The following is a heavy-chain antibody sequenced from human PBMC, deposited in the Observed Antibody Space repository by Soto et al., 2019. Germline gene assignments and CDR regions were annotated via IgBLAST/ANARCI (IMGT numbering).Heavy chain of an antibody. CDR1: GFTFSSYA. V-gene: IGHV3-23*01. J-gene: IGHJ5*02. CDR2: ISGSGGST. D-gene: IGHD5-12*01. CDR3: AKGPSDRLLRHYNWFDP. Sequence: GGSLRLSCAASGFTFSSYAMSWVRQAPGKGLEWVSAISGSGGSTYYADSVKGRFTISRDNSKNTLYLQMNSLRAEDTAVYYCAKGPSDRLLRHYNWFDPWGQGTLVTVSS.